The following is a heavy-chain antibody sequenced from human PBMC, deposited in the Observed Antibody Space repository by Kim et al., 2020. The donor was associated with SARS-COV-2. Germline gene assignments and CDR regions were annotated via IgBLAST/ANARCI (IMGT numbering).Heavy chain of an antibody. D-gene: IGHD1-7*01. V-gene: IGHV3-23*01. CDR3: TKGIGPNYPGSRTFDM. J-gene: IGHJ3*02. CDR1: GFAFSRYA. Sequence: GGSLRLSCAASGFAFSRYAMTWVRQAPGKGLEWVSTTTADGDDTKYEDSVKGRFTLSTDNSTNTLHLQMNNLRADDTAIYYCTKGIGPNYPGSRTFDMWG. CDR2: TTADGDDT.